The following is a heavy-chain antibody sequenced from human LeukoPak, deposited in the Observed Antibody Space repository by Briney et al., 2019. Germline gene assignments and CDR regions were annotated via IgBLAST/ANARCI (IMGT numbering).Heavy chain of an antibody. CDR2: ISWNNGSI. CDR3: ARARMVATEVRRYYFDY. Sequence: GGSLRLSCAASGFTFDDYAMHWVRQAPGKGLEWVSGISWNNGSIGYADSVKGRFTISRDNAKNSLYLQMNSLRAEDTALYYCARARMVATEVRRYYFDYWGQGTLVTVSS. D-gene: IGHD5-12*01. V-gene: IGHV3-9*01. CDR1: GFTFDDYA. J-gene: IGHJ4*02.